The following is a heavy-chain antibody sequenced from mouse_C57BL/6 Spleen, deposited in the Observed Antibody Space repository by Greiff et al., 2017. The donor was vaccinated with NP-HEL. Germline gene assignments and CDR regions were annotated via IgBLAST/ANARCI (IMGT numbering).Heavy chain of an antibody. CDR1: GYSFTSYY. D-gene: IGHD2-1*01. J-gene: IGHJ1*03. V-gene: IGHV1-66*01. CDR3: AREGYGNPSYWYFDV. CDR2: IYPGSGNT. Sequence: QVQLKESGPELVKPGASVKISCKASGYSFTSYYIHWVKQRPGQGLEWIGWIYPGSGNTKYNEKFKGKATLTADTSSSTAYMQLSSLTSEDSAVYYCAREGYGNPSYWYFDVWGTGTTVTVSS.